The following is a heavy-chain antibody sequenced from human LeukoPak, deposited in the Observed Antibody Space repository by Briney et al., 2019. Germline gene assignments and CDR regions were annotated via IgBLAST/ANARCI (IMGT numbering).Heavy chain of an antibody. CDR3: ARDQIVVVPAAIDY. V-gene: IGHV3-33*01. D-gene: IGHD2-2*01. CDR2: IWYDGSNK. Sequence: GRSLRLSCAASGFTFSSYGTHWVRQAPGKGLEWVAVIWYDGSNKYYADSVKGRFTISRDNSKNTLYLQMNSLRAEDTAVYYCARDQIVVVPAAIDYWGQGTLVTVSS. J-gene: IGHJ4*02. CDR1: GFTFSSYG.